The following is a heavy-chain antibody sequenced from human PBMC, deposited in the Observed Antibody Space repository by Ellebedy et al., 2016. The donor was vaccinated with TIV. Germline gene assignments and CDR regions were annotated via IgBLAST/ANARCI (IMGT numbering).Heavy chain of an antibody. CDR2: INPNSGVT. Sequence: AASVKVSCKASGYTFTGFYMYWLRQAPGQGPEWMGWINPNSGVTKYAPRFQGRVTMTRDTSISTVYMELSGLTSDDTAVYYCARDLWDSETYYVGYWGQGTLVTVSS. CDR3: ARDLWDSETYYVGY. D-gene: IGHD3-16*01. V-gene: IGHV1-2*02. CDR1: GYTFTGFY. J-gene: IGHJ4*02.